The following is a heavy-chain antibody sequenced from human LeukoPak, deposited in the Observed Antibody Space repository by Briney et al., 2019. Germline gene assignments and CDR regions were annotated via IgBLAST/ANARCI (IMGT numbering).Heavy chain of an antibody. V-gene: IGHV3-23*01. CDR3: AKDRLPGPWVATPPFSIDY. D-gene: IGHD5-12*01. J-gene: IGHJ4*02. Sequence: PGGSLRLSCAASGFTFSSYGMHWVRQAPGKGLEWVSAISGSGGSTYYADSVKGRFTISRDNSKNTLYLQMNSLRAEDTAVYYCAKDRLPGPWVATPPFSIDYWGQGTLVTVSS. CDR1: GFTFSSYG. CDR2: ISGSGGST.